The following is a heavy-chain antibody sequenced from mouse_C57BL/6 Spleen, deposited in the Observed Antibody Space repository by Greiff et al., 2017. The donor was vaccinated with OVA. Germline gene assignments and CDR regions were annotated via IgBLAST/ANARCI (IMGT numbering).Heavy chain of an antibody. CDR2: ISSGGSYT. CDR1: GFTFSSYG. V-gene: IGHV5-6*01. Sequence: EVQLQESGGDLVKPGGSLKLSCAASGFTFSSYGMSWVRQTPDKRLEWVATISSGGSYTYYPDSVKGRFTISRDNAKNTLYLQMSSLKSEDTAMYYCARINWDGEGYWGQGTTLTVSS. J-gene: IGHJ2*01. D-gene: IGHD4-1*02. CDR3: ARINWDGEGY.